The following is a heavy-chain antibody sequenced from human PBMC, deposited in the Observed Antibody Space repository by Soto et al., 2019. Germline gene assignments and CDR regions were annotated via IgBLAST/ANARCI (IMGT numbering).Heavy chain of an antibody. CDR3: AKRDYGDYGARD. J-gene: IGHJ4*02. D-gene: IGHD4-17*01. V-gene: IGHV3-23*01. CDR2: ISGSGGST. CDR1: GFTFSNYP. Sequence: EVQLLESGGGLVQPGGSLRLSCAASGFTFSNYPMSWVRQAPGKGLFWVSGISGSGGSTYHADSGKGRLTISRDNSKNTLYLQMNSLRAEDTAVYYCAKRDYGDYGARDWGQGTLVTVSS.